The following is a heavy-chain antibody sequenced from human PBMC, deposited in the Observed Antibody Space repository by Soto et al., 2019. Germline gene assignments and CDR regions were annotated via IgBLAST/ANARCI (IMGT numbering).Heavy chain of an antibody. D-gene: IGHD3-16*01. J-gene: IGHJ3*02. CDR2: IYTDDST. CDR1: GFTVSSNY. V-gene: IGHV3-53*04. Sequence: GGSLRLPCAASGFTVSSNYMSWVRQAPGKGQEWLSVIYTDDSTYYADSVKGRFTISRHNSKNTLYLQMNSLRAEDTAVYYCASVSTVYDHACSICGQETMVTVSS. CDR3: ASVSTVYDHACSI.